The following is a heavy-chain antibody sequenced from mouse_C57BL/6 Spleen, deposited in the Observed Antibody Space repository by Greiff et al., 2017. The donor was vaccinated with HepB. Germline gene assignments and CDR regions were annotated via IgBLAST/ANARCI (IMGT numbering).Heavy chain of an antibody. Sequence: VQLKESGPGLVKPSQSLSLTCSVTGYSITSGYYWNWNRQFPGNKLEWMGYISYDGSNNYNPSLKNRISITHDTSKNQFFLKLNSVTTEDTATYYCARDVDYDKGFAYWGQGTLVTVSA. J-gene: IGHJ3*01. V-gene: IGHV3-6*01. CDR3: ARDVDYDKGFAY. CDR2: ISYDGSN. D-gene: IGHD2-4*01. CDR1: GYSITSGYY.